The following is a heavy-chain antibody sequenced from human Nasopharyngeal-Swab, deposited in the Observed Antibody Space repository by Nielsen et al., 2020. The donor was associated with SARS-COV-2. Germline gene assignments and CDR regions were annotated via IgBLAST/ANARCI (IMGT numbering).Heavy chain of an antibody. CDR3: ARHLPGSTLVPPIDY. J-gene: IGHJ4*02. D-gene: IGHD1-14*01. V-gene: IGHV5-51*01. CDR1: GYSFTSYW. Sequence: QVSCNGSGYSFTSYWIGWVRHMPGKGLEWMGIIYPGDSDTRYSPSFQGQVTISADKSISTAYLQWSSLKASDTAMYYCARHLPGSTLVPPIDYGGQGTLVTVSS. CDR2: IYPGDSDT.